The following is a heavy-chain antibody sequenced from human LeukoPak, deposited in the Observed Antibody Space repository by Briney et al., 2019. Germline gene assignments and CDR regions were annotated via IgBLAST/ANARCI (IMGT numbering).Heavy chain of an antibody. D-gene: IGHD3-3*01. CDR1: GFTVSSNY. Sequence: GGSLRLSCAASGFTVSSNYMSWVRQAPGKGLEWVSVIYSGGSTYYADSVKGRFTISRDNSKNTLYLQMNSLRAEDTAVYYCAKGKFLEWLSHFDYWGQGTLVTVSS. CDR2: IYSGGST. V-gene: IGHV3-66*01. J-gene: IGHJ4*02. CDR3: AKGKFLEWLSHFDY.